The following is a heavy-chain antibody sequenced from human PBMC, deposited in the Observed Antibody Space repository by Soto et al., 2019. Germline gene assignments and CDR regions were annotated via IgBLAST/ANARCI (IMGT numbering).Heavy chain of an antibody. CDR3: AKGLGGSGSLSPRVDF. D-gene: IGHD3-10*01. V-gene: IGHV3-23*01. J-gene: IGHJ4*02. CDR1: GFTFNNYA. CDR2: ISCGGDPT. Sequence: EVQLLESGGGLVQAGGSLRLSCAASGFTFNNYAMTWVRQAPGKGLEWVSAISCGGDPTTYAESAKGRFTVSRDGSKNTRNLCMRSLRAEVTALYYCAKGLGGSGSLSPRVDFWCQGTLVTVCS.